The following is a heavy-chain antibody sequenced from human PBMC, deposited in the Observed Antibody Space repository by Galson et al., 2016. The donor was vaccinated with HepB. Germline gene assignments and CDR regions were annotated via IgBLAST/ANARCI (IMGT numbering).Heavy chain of an antibody. CDR3: AKEQGTDEGWFGESDH. J-gene: IGHJ4*02. CDR2: ISANGHRT. CDR1: GFTFSSYA. Sequence: SLRLSCAASGFTFSSYAMNWVRQAPGKGLEWVSEISANGHRTYYASSVKGRLTVSRDNYENTLYLQMDSLRAEDTAVYYCAKEQGTDEGWFGESDHWGQGTLVTVSS. V-gene: IGHV3-23*01. D-gene: IGHD3-10*01.